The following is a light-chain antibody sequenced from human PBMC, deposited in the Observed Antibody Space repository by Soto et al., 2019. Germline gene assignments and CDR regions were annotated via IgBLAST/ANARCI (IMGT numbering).Light chain of an antibody. Sequence: EIVLTQSTGTLSLSPGERATLSCRSSQSVSSSYLAWYQQKPGQAPRLLIYGASSRATGIPDRFSGSGSGTDFTLTISRLEPEDSAVYYCHQYSSSRKTFGQGTKVDIK. CDR1: QSVSSSY. CDR3: HQYSSSRKT. CDR2: GAS. J-gene: IGKJ1*01. V-gene: IGKV3-20*01.